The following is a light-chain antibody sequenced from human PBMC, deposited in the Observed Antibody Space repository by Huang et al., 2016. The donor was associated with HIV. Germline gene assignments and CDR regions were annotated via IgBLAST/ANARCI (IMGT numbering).Light chain of an antibody. CDR3: QYGET. V-gene: IGKV1-5*03. CDR2: EIS. CDR1: QNISCW. Sequence: DIQMTQSPSTLSAFVGDRLTTTCRASQNISCWLAWYQQKPGKAPRLLIYEISSLESGVPSRVSGSGSGTEFTLTISSLQPDDIGTYYCQYGETFGQGSKVEV. J-gene: IGKJ1*01.